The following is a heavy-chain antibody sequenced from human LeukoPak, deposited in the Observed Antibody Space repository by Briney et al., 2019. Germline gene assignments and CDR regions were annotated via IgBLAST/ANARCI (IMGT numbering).Heavy chain of an antibody. V-gene: IGHV3-23*01. Sequence: GGTLRLSCAASGFTFSSYGMSWVRQAPGKGLEWVSAISGSGGSTYYADSVKGRFTISRDNSKNTLYLQMNSLRTEDTAVYYCAKNRYRTGWYDYFDYWGQGTLVTVSS. J-gene: IGHJ4*02. CDR3: AKNRYRTGWYDYFDY. CDR2: ISGSGGST. D-gene: IGHD6-19*01. CDR1: GFTFSSYG.